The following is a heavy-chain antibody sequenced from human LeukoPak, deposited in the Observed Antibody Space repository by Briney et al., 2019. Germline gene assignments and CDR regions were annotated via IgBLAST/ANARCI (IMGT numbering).Heavy chain of an antibody. CDR1: GFTFSSYG. D-gene: IGHD2-2*01. CDR2: ISYDGSNK. Sequence: GRSLRLSCAAPGFTFSSYGMHWVRQAPGKGLEWVAVISYDGSNKYYADSVKGRFTISRDNSKNTLYLQMNSLRAEDTAVYYCARLGIVVPDYWGQGTLVTVSS. V-gene: IGHV3-30*03. J-gene: IGHJ4*02. CDR3: ARLGIVVPDY.